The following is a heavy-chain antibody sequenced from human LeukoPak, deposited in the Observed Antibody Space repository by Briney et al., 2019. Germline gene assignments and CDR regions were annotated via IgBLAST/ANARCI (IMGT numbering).Heavy chain of an antibody. J-gene: IGHJ4*02. V-gene: IGHV3-21*04. CDR2: ISSSSSYI. Sequence: GGSLRLSCAASGFTFSSYSMNWVRQAPGKGLEWVSSISSSSSYIYYADSVKGRFTISRDNSRNTLYLQMNSLRAEDTALYYCARDNYDSSGFTGGQGTLVTVSS. D-gene: IGHD3-22*01. CDR3: ARDNYDSSGFT. CDR1: GFTFSSYS.